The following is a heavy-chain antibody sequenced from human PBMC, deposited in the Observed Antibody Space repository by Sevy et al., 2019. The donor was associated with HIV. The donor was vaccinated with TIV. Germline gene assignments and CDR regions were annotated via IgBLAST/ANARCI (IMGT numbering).Heavy chain of an antibody. V-gene: IGHV3-11*01. Sequence: GGSLRLSCAASGFTFSDYYMSWIRQAPGKGLEWVSYISSSGSTIYYANSVKGRFTISRDNAKNSLYLQMNSLRAEDTAVYYCARDNIVVVPAAMAPILYYYYYYMDVWGKGTTVTVSS. D-gene: IGHD2-2*01. CDR2: ISSSGSTI. CDR1: GFTFSDYY. J-gene: IGHJ6*03. CDR3: ARDNIVVVPAAMAPILYYYYYYMDV.